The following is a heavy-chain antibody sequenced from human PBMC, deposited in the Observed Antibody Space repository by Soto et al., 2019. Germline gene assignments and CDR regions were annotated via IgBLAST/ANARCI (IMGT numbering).Heavy chain of an antibody. CDR2: ISGSGDST. CDR3: AKERSSGWSFDY. J-gene: IGHJ4*02. D-gene: IGHD6-19*01. CDR1: GFTFSTYA. Sequence: EVQLLESGGGLVQPGGSLRLSCAASGFTFSTYAMNWVRQAPGKGLEWVSGISGSGDSTYYADSVKGRFTVSRDNSKNTLYLQMNSLRGEHTDVFYCAKERSSGWSFDYWGQGTLVTVSP. V-gene: IGHV3-23*01.